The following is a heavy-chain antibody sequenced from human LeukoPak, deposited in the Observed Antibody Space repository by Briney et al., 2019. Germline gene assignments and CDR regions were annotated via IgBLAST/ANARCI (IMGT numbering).Heavy chain of an antibody. J-gene: IGHJ3*01. V-gene: IGHV3-7*01. CDR3: ARDWLAGNPYHAFDL. Sequence: GGSLRLSRAASGFTFSSYWMSWVRQAPGKGLECVANIKEDGSEEYYVDSVKGRFSISRDNAKNSLYLQMNSLRAEDTAVYYCARDWLAGNPYHAFDLWGKGTMVTVSS. CDR1: GFTFSSYW. CDR2: IKEDGSEE. D-gene: IGHD3-22*01.